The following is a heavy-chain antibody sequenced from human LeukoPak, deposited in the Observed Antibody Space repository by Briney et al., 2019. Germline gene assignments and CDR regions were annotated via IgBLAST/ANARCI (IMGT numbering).Heavy chain of an antibody. Sequence: SETLSLTCSVFGGSISGSYWTWIRQPPGKGLEWIGQIYYKGNADFNPSLRSRVSLSVDTLKNQFSLKLSSVTAADTAVYYCARAVLGGYGYDNWFDPWGQGTLVTVSS. CDR3: ARAVLGGYGYDNWFDP. D-gene: IGHD5-18*01. CDR1: GGSISGSY. J-gene: IGHJ5*02. V-gene: IGHV4-59*01. CDR2: IYYKGNA.